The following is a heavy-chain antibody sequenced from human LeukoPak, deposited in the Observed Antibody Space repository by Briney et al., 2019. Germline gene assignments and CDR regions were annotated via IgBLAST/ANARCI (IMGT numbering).Heavy chain of an antibody. V-gene: IGHV3-30*02. CDR3: AKDRERWLSSVRWFDP. CDR2: IRYDGSNK. D-gene: IGHD3-22*01. J-gene: IGHJ5*02. Sequence: GGSLRLSCAASGFTFSSYGMHWVRQAPGKGLEWVAFIRYDGSNKYYADSVKGRFIISRDNSKNTLYLQMNSLRAEDTAVYYCAKDRERWLSSVRWFDPWGQGTLVTVSS. CDR1: GFTFSSYG.